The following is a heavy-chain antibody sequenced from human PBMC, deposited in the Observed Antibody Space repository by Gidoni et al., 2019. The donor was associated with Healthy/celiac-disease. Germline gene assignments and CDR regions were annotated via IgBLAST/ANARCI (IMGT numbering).Heavy chain of an antibody. CDR3: ARHPRRDCSSTSCYVFDY. CDR1: GYSFTSYW. CDR2: IYPGDSDT. J-gene: IGHJ4*02. D-gene: IGHD2-2*01. Sequence: EVQLVQSGAEVKKPGESLKISCKGSGYSFTSYWIGWVRQMPGKGLEWMGIIYPGDSDTRYSPSFQGQVTISVDKSISTAYLQWSSLKASDTAMYYCARHPRRDCSSTSCYVFDYWGQGTLVTVSS. V-gene: IGHV5-51*01.